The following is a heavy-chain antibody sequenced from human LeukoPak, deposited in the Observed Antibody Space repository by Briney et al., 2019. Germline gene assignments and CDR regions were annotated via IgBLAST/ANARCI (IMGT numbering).Heavy chain of an antibody. J-gene: IGHJ6*02. V-gene: IGHV1-2*02. Sequence: ASVKVPCKASGHTFTGYYMHWVRQAPGQGLEWMGWINPNSGGTNYAQKFQGRVTMTRDTSISTAYMELSRLRSDDTAVYYCARELGYCSSTSCSHYYYYGMDVWGQGTTVTVSS. CDR2: INPNSGGT. CDR3: ARELGYCSSTSCSHYYYYGMDV. CDR1: GHTFTGYY. D-gene: IGHD2-2*01.